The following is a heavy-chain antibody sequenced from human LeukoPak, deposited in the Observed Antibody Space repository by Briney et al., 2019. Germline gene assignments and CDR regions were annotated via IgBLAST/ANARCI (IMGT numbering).Heavy chain of an antibody. CDR1: GGSISSSSYY. J-gene: IGHJ4*02. CDR3: ARFSTGYYD. Sequence: SETLSVTCTVSGGSISSSSYYRGWIRQPPGEGLGWSGSSYYSGSTYYIPSLKSQVTISVDTSKNQFSLKLSSVTAADTAVYYCARFSTGYYDWGQGTLVTVSS. D-gene: IGHD3-22*01. V-gene: IGHV4-39*07. CDR2: SYYSGST.